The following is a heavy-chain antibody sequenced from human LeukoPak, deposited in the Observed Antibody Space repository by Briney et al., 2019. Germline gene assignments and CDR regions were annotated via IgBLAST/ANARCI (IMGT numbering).Heavy chain of an antibody. Sequence: GGSLRLSCSASGFTFSSYAMHWVRQAPGKGLEYVSTISSNGGSTYYADSVKGRFTISRDNSKNTLYLQMNSLRAEDTGLYYCVKGGQAAADYIDYWGQGTLVTVSS. CDR2: ISSNGGST. D-gene: IGHD6-13*01. V-gene: IGHV3-64D*06. CDR1: GFTFSSYA. J-gene: IGHJ4*02. CDR3: VKGGQAAADYIDY.